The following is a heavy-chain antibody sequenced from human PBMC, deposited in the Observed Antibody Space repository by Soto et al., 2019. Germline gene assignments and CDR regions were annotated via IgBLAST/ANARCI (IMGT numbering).Heavy chain of an antibody. V-gene: IGHV4-30-4*01. D-gene: IGHD1-1*01. J-gene: IGHJ4*02. CDR1: GASVSSGDYY. CDR2: IYSSGGS. CDR3: VGTGTTDDY. Sequence: QVQLQESGPGLVKPSQTLSLNCTVSGASVSSGDYYWSCIRQPPGKGLEWIGYIYSSGGSYYNPSLKGRLTISIDTSKNQFSLKLNSVTVADTAIYYCVGTGTTDDYWGRGTLVTVSS.